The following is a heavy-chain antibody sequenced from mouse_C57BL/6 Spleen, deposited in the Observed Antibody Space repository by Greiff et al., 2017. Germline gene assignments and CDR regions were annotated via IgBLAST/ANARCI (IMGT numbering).Heavy chain of an antibody. J-gene: IGHJ3*01. Sequence: VQLKESGAELVRPGASVKLSCTASGFNIKDYYMHWVKQRPEQGLEWIGRIDPEDGDTEYAPKFQGKATMTADTSSNTAYLQLSSLTSEDTAVYYCTLWLRRRWVADWGQGTLVTVSA. CDR3: TLWLRRRWVAD. D-gene: IGHD2-2*01. CDR1: GFNIKDYY. V-gene: IGHV14-1*01. CDR2: IDPEDGDT.